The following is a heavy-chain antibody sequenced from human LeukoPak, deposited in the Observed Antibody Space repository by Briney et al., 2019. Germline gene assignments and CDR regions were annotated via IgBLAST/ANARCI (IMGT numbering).Heavy chain of an antibody. CDR3: ARDLADIVVVPTTDY. J-gene: IGHJ4*02. Sequence: ASVKVSCKASGYTFTSYGIRWVRQAPGQGLEWMGWISAYNGNTNYAQKLQGRVTMTTDTSTSTAYMELRSLRSDDTAVYYCARDLADIVVVPTTDYWGQGTLVTVSS. V-gene: IGHV1-18*01. CDR2: ISAYNGNT. D-gene: IGHD2-2*01. CDR1: GYTFTSYG.